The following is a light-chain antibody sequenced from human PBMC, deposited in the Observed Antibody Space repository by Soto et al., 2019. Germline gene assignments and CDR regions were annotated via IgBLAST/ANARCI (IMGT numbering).Light chain of an antibody. J-gene: IGLJ2*01. CDR3: SSYTSRSTLVV. CDR1: SSDVGGYNY. Sequence: QSVLTQPASVSGSPGQSITISCTGTSSDVGGYNYFSWYQQHPCKAPKLMIYEVSNRPSGVSNRFSGSKSGNTASLTISGLQAEDEADYDGSSYTSRSTLVVFGGGTKLTV. V-gene: IGLV2-14*01. CDR2: EVS.